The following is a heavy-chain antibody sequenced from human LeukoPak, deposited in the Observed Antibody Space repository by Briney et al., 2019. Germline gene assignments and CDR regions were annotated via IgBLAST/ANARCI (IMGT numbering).Heavy chain of an antibody. Sequence: GGSLRLSCAASGFTFSSYSMNWVRQAPGKGLEWVSSISSSSSYIYYADSVKGRFTISRDNAKNSLYLQMNSLRAEDTAVYYCARDFVDTAMVTRNWFDPWGQGTLVTVSS. CDR1: GFTFSSYS. CDR3: ARDFVDTAMVTRNWFDP. CDR2: ISSSSSYI. D-gene: IGHD5-18*01. V-gene: IGHV3-21*01. J-gene: IGHJ5*02.